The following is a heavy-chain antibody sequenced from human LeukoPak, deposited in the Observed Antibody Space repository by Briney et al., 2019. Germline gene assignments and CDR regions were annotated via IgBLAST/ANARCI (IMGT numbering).Heavy chain of an antibody. D-gene: IGHD1-26*01. V-gene: IGHV3-23*01. Sequence: GGSLRLSCAASGFAFSSYALSWVRQAPGKGLEWVSAISGSGGSTYYADSVKGRFTISRDNSKNTLYLQMNSLRAEDTAVYYCASRRGNYYPIDYWGQGTLVTVSS. CDR2: ISGSGGST. CDR3: ASRRGNYYPIDY. CDR1: GFAFSSYA. J-gene: IGHJ4*02.